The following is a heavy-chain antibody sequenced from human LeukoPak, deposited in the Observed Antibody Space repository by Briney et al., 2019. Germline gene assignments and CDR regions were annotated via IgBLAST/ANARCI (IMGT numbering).Heavy chain of an antibody. CDR1: GFTFSSYD. J-gene: IGHJ4*02. Sequence: PGGSLRLSCAASGFTFSSYDMHWVRQATGKGLEWVSAITTRGDTYYSGSVKGRFTISRENAKNSLYLQMNSLRAGDTAVYYCARGLYSSGWYAPELDYWGQGTLVAVSS. V-gene: IGHV3-13*04. CDR3: ARGLYSSGWYAPELDY. D-gene: IGHD6-19*01. CDR2: ITTRGDT.